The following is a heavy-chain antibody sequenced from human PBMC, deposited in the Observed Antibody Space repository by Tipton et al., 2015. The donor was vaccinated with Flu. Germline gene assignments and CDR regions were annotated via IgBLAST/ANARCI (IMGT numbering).Heavy chain of an antibody. CDR2: ISSRSDTI. Sequence: SLRLSCAASGFLFNNYDMHWVRQAPGKGLEWVSYISSRSDTIYYADSVKGRFTISRDNRKNSLYLQMSTLSDEDTAVYFCARHFMSSVPPDVWGQGTTVTVSS. V-gene: IGHV3-48*02. CDR3: ARHFMSSVPPDV. D-gene: IGHD3-10*01. J-gene: IGHJ6*02. CDR1: GFLFNNYD.